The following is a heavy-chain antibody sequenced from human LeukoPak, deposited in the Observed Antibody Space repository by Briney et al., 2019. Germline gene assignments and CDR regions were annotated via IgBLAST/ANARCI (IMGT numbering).Heavy chain of an antibody. CDR3: ARVRYSGYVDY. D-gene: IGHD5-12*01. Sequence: SETLSLTCTVSGGPIRTYQWSWIRQPPGKGLEWIGNIHYSGSANYNPSLKSRVTISVDTSKNQFSLKLSSVTAADTAVYYCARVRYSGYVDYWGQGTLVTVSS. J-gene: IGHJ4*02. CDR2: IHYSGSA. V-gene: IGHV4-59*01. CDR1: GGPIRTYQ.